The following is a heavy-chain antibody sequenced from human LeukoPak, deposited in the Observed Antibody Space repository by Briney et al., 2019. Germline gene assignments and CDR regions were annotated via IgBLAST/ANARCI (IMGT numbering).Heavy chain of an antibody. D-gene: IGHD6-6*01. CDR2: IYYSGST. CDR1: GGSISSSSYY. J-gene: IGHJ4*02. Sequence: SQTLSLTCTVSGGSISSSSYYWGWIRQPPGKGLEWIGSIYYSGSTYYNPSLKSRVTISVDTSKNQFSLKLSSVTAADTAVYYCARRHVEYSSSSDPYYFDYWGQGTQVTVSS. V-gene: IGHV4-39*07. CDR3: ARRHVEYSSSSDPYYFDY.